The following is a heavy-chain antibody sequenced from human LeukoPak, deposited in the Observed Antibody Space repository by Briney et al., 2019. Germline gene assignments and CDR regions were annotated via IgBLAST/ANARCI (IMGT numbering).Heavy chain of an antibody. CDR3: ARPQSSSGYYWPFDD. Sequence: SGGSLRLSCAASGFTFSSYGMHWVRQAPGKGLEWVAVISYDGSNKYYADSVKGRFTISRDNSKNTLYLQMNSLRAEDTAVYYCARPQSSSGYYWPFDDWGQGTLVTVSS. CDR2: ISYDGSNK. V-gene: IGHV3-30*03. CDR1: GFTFSSYG. D-gene: IGHD3-22*01. J-gene: IGHJ4*02.